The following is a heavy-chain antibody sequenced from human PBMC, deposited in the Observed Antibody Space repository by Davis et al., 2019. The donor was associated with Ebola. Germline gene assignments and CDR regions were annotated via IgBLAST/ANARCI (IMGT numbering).Heavy chain of an antibody. J-gene: IGHJ6*02. CDR2: ISSSSSTI. D-gene: IGHD6-13*01. V-gene: IGHV3-48*01. CDR3: ARGGYSSSWPADYYYYYGMDV. Sequence: GGSLRLSCAASGFTFSSYSMNWVRQAPGKGLEWVSYISSSSSTIYYADSVKGRFTISRDNSKNTLYLQMNSLRAEDTAVYYCARGGYSSSWPADYYYYYGMDVWGQGTTVTVSS. CDR1: GFTFSSYS.